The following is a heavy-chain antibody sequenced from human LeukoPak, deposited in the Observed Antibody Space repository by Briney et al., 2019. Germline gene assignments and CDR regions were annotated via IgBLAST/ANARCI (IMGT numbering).Heavy chain of an antibody. CDR3: ARGYCRDDICQVFPY. D-gene: IGHD2-21*02. V-gene: IGHV4-59*02. CDR2: MSYSGRT. Sequence: PSETLSLTCTVSGGSVSSYYWSWIRQTPEKGLEWIGYMSYSGRTDYGPSLKSRVTMSVDTSKNQFSLKMSYVTAADMGVYYCARGYCRDDICQVFPYWGQGTLVTVSS. CDR1: GGSVSSYY. J-gene: IGHJ4*02.